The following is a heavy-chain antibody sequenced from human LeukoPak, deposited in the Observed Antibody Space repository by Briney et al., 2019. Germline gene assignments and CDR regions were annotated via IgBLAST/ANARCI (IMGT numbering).Heavy chain of an antibody. Sequence: PGGSLRLSCAASGFTFSSYVMHWVRQAPGKGLEWVAIISYDGSNEYYADSVKGRFTISRDNSNNMLFLQMNSLRADDTAVYYCARASLPVYSDSSGYHLDFWGQGTLVTVSS. CDR3: ARASLPVYSDSSGYHLDF. D-gene: IGHD3-22*01. J-gene: IGHJ4*02. V-gene: IGHV3-30*04. CDR1: GFTFSSYV. CDR2: ISYDGSNE.